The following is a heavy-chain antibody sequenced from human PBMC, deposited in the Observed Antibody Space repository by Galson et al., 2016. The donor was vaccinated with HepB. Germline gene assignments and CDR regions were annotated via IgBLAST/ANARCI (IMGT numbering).Heavy chain of an antibody. J-gene: IGHJ4*02. D-gene: IGHD2-21*02. CDR2: IVAASGST. V-gene: IGHV1-58*01. CDR3: AIWFASCGGHCESDY. Sequence: SVKVSCKASGFSFRDSAVQWVRQARGQRPEWIGWIVAASGSTKYAQEFHVRVTITRDMATSTAYMEVRSLGSEDTAVYYCAIWFASCGGHCESDYWGQGTLVSVSS. CDR1: GFSFRDSA.